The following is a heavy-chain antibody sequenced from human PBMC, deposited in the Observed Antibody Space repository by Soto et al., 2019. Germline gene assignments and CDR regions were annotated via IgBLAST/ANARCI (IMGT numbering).Heavy chain of an antibody. CDR2: ISSSSSYI. V-gene: IGHV3-21*01. CDR3: ARVIPGYYDSSGYKTDAFDI. D-gene: IGHD3-22*01. Sequence: GGSLRLSCAASGFTFSSYSMNWVRQAPGKGLEWVSSISSSSSYIYYADSVKGRFTISRDNAKNSLYLQMNSLRAEDTAVYYCARVIPGYYDSSGYKTDAFDIWGQGTMVTVS. J-gene: IGHJ3*02. CDR1: GFTFSSYS.